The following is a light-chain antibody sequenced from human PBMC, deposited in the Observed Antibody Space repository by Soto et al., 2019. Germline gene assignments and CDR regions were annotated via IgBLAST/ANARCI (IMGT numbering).Light chain of an antibody. CDR3: MQGTHWPYT. V-gene: IGKV2-30*01. CDR1: QSLAYSDGNTY. CDR2: NVS. J-gene: IGKJ2*01. Sequence: DVVMTQSPLSLPVTLGQPASISCRSSQSLAYSDGNTYLSWFQQRPGQSPRRLSYNVSNRDSGVPDRLSRSGSGADFTLKISRVEAEDVGVYYCMQGTHWPYTFGQGTKLEI.